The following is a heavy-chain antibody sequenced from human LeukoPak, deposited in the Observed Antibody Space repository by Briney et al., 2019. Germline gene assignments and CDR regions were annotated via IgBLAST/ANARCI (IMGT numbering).Heavy chain of an antibody. CDR1: GGSISSGSYY. V-gene: IGHV4-61*02. Sequence: SQTLSLTCTVSGGSISSGSYYWSWIRQPAGKGLEWIGRIYTSGSTNYNPSLKSRVTISADTSKNQFSLKLNSMTTADTAVYYCTRGAGWLIDYWGQGILVTVSS. CDR2: IYTSGST. CDR3: TRGAGWLIDY. D-gene: IGHD3-16*01. J-gene: IGHJ4*02.